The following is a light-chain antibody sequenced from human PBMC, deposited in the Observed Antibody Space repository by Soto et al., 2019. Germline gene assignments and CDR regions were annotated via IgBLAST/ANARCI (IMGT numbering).Light chain of an antibody. CDR1: QSVSSY. Sequence: EIVLTQSPATLSLSPGERATLSCRASQSVSSYLAWYQQKPGQAPRLLIYDASNRATGIPARFSGSVSGTDFTLSISSLEPEDFAVYYCQQRSNWPWTCGQGTKVEIK. CDR2: DAS. V-gene: IGKV3-11*01. CDR3: QQRSNWPWT. J-gene: IGKJ1*01.